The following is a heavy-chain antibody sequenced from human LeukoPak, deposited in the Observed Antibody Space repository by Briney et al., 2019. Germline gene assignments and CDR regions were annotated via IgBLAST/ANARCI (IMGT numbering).Heavy chain of an antibody. CDR1: GYTFTSYG. V-gene: IGHV1-18*01. D-gene: IGHD1-20*01. J-gene: IGHJ4*02. CDR2: ISTYNGNT. CDR3: ARVTGWYNYDY. Sequence: ASVKVSCTASGYTFTSYGISWVRQAPGQGLEWMGWISTYNGNTNYAQKLQDRVTMTTDTSTSTAYVELRSLGSDDTAMYYCARVTGWYNYDYWGQGTLVTVSS.